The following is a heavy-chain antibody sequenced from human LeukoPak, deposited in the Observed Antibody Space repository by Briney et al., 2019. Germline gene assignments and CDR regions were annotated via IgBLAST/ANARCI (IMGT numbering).Heavy chain of an antibody. J-gene: IGHJ4*02. D-gene: IGHD4-23*01. CDR3: ARDPPRGTVVTPPPFDY. V-gene: IGHV1-69*06. CDR1: GGTFSSYA. CDR2: IIPIFGTA. Sequence: ASVKVSCKASGGTFSSYAISWVRQAPGQGLEWMGGIIPIFGTANYAQKFQGRVTITADKSTSTAYMELSSLRSEDTAVYYCARDPPRGTVVTPPPFDYWGQGTLVTVSS.